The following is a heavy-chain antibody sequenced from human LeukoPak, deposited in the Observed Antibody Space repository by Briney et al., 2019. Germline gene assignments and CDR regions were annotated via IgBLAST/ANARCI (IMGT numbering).Heavy chain of an antibody. CDR3: TAPLYCSSTSCYILDY. CDR1: GFTFSNAW. D-gene: IGHD2-2*02. CDR2: IKSKTDGGTT. J-gene: IGHJ4*02. Sequence: GGSLRLSCAASGFTFSNAWMSWVRQAPGKGLEWVGRIKSKTDGGTTDYAAPVKGRFTTSRDDSKNTLYLQMNSLKTEDTAVYYCTAPLYCSSTSCYILDYWGQGTLVTVSS. V-gene: IGHV3-15*01.